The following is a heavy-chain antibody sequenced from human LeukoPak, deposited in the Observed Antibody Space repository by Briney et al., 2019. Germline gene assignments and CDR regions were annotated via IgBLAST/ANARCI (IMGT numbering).Heavy chain of an antibody. D-gene: IGHD2-21*01. CDR2: ISSSSSTI. J-gene: IGHJ4*02. Sequence: PGGSLRPSCAASGFTFSSYSMNWVRQAPGKGLEWVSYISSSSSTIYYADSVKGRFTISRDNAKDSLYLQMNSLRAEDTAVYYCARDSHRHCGGDCYMGDYWGQGTLVTVSS. V-gene: IGHV3-48*01. CDR1: GFTFSSYS. CDR3: ARDSHRHCGGDCYMGDY.